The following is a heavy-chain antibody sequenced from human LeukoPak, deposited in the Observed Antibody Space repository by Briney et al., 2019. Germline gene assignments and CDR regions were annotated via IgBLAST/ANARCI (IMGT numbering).Heavy chain of an antibody. J-gene: IGHJ4*02. CDR1: GFTFSSYA. CDR2: ISGSGRST. D-gene: IGHD3-22*01. Sequence: GGSLRLSCAASGFTFSSYAMSWVRQAPGKGLEWVSGISGSGRSTYYADSVKGRFTISRDNSKNTLYLQMNSLRAEDTAVYYCARDSPYYYDSSGIYYFDYWGQGSLVTVSS. V-gene: IGHV3-23*01. CDR3: ARDSPYYYDSSGIYYFDY.